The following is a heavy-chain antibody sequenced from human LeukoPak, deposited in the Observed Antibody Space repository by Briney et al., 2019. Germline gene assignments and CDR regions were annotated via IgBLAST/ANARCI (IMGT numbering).Heavy chain of an antibody. Sequence: GGSLRLSCAASGFTFSSYAMHWVRPAPGKGLEWVAVISYDGSNKYYADSVKGRFTISKDNSKTPLYLQMNSLRAEDTAVYYCARDEQWLAQDWGQGTLVTVSS. V-gene: IGHV3-30-3*01. D-gene: IGHD6-19*01. J-gene: IGHJ4*02. CDR3: ARDEQWLAQD. CDR1: GFTFSSYA. CDR2: ISYDGSNK.